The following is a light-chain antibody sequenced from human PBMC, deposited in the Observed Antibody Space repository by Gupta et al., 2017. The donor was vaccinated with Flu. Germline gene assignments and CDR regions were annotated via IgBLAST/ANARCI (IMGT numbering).Light chain of an antibody. J-gene: IGKJ2*03. CDR3: QHYNNYPPLYS. V-gene: IGKV3-15*01. CDR2: GTT. CDR1: QSVGSK. Sequence: EIVLTQSPATLSVSPGESATLSCRASQSVGSKLAWYQQKPGQSPRLLIYGTTTRATGVPARFSGLGSGIEFTLTISSPQSEDFAVYYCQHYNNYPPLYSFGQGTKLEIK.